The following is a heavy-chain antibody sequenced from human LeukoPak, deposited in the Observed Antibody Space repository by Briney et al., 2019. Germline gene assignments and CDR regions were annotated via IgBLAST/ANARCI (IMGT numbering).Heavy chain of an antibody. J-gene: IGHJ4*02. CDR1: GGPISSYY. CDR3: ARGADTAMVMDY. V-gene: IGHV4-59*01. D-gene: IGHD5-18*01. CDR2: IYYSGST. Sequence: SETLSLTCTVSGGPISSYYWSWLRQPPGKALEWIGYIYYSGSTNYNPSLKSRVTISVDTSKNQFSLKLSSVTAADTAVYYCARGADTAMVMDYWGQGTLVTVSS.